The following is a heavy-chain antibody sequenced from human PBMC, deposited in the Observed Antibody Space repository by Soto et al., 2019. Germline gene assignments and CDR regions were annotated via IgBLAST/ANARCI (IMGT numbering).Heavy chain of an antibody. CDR1: GDTFNTYT. CDR3: AARYCSAATFFNPGAY. Sequence: QVQLVQSGAEVKKPGSSVKVSCKVSGDTFNTYTISWVRQAPGQGLEWMGRIIPILAVTTYSRKFQGRLSITADESTTTAYMEVSSLRSEDTAIYYCAARYCSAATFFNPGAYWGQGTLVAVSS. V-gene: IGHV1-69*02. D-gene: IGHD2-8*02. CDR2: IIPILAVT. J-gene: IGHJ4*02.